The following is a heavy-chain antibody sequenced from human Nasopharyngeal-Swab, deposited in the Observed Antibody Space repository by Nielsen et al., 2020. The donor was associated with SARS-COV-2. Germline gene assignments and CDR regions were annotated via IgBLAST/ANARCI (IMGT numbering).Heavy chain of an antibody. Sequence: GESLKISCAASGFTFSSYWLHWVRQAPGKGLVWVSRINSDGSSTSYADSVKGRFTISRDNAETSLYLQMNSLRVEDTALYYCVLPSIAAPGRASWG. CDR3: VLPSIAAPGRAS. D-gene: IGHD6-13*01. V-gene: IGHV3-74*01. J-gene: IGHJ5*01. CDR2: INSDGSST. CDR1: GFTFSSYW.